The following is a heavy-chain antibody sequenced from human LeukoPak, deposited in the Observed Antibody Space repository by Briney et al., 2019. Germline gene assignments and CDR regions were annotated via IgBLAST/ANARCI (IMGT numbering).Heavy chain of an antibody. Sequence: PSETLSLTCTVSGXSISSYYGSWIRQPPGKGLEWIGYIYYSGTTKYNPSLKSRVTISIDTSKNQFSLKVNSVTAADTAVYYCARGQPQRYNSGWYVNWFDPWGQGTLVSVSS. CDR1: GXSISSYY. CDR3: ARGQPQRYNSGWYVNWFDP. CDR2: IYYSGTT. J-gene: IGHJ5*02. V-gene: IGHV4-59*01. D-gene: IGHD6-19*01.